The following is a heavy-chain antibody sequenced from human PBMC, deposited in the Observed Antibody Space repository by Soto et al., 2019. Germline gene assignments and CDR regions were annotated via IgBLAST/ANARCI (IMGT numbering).Heavy chain of an antibody. Sequence: PSETLSLTCTVSGGAISSCGYYWSWIRQHPGKGLEWIGYIYYSGSTYYNPSLRSRVTISIDTSKNQFSMKLSSVTAADTAVYYCARVNVEWSNSFDYWGQGTLVTVSS. CDR1: GGAISSCGYY. D-gene: IGHD3-3*01. CDR3: ARVNVEWSNSFDY. V-gene: IGHV4-31*03. CDR2: IYYSGST. J-gene: IGHJ4*02.